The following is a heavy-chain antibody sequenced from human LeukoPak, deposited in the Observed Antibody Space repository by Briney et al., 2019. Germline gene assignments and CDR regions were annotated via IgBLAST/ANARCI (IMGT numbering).Heavy chain of an antibody. D-gene: IGHD1-1*01. CDR3: ARGGTGTTSSFYYGMDV. V-gene: IGHV5-51*01. J-gene: IGHJ6*02. CDR2: XXPGDSDT. Sequence: GESLKISCKGSGYSFTSYWIGWVRQMPGKGXXXXXXXXPGDSDTRYSPSFQGQVAISADKSISTAYLQWSSLKASDTAMYYCARGGTGTTSSFYYGMDVWGQGTTVTVSS. CDR1: GYSFTSYW.